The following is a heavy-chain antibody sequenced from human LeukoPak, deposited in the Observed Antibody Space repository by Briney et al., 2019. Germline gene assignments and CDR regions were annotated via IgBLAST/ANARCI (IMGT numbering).Heavy chain of an antibody. J-gene: IGHJ3*01. CDR2: ISGSGGST. CDR3: AKSPALDAAFDL. D-gene: IGHD1-1*01. CDR1: GFTFSKFA. Sequence: GGSLRLSCAASGFTFSKFAVSWVRQAPGKGLEWVSAISGSGGSTYYADSVKGRFTISRDNSKNTLYLQMDSLRAEDTAVYYCAKSPALDAAFDLWGQGTMVTASS. V-gene: IGHV3-23*01.